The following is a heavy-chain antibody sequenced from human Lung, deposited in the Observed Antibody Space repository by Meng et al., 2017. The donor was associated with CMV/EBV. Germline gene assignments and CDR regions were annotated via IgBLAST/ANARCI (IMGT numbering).Heavy chain of an antibody. V-gene: IGHV7-4-1*01. CDR3: ARWNGRDRNFDY. J-gene: IGHJ4*02. CDR1: GYTFTSYA. Sequence: QVQVVRSGFELKKPAASVKGSCKGSGYTFTSYAMNWVRQPPGKGLEWMGWINNNTGNPTYAQGFTGLFVLTLDSSVSTAYLQTCSLKAEDTAVYFCARWNGRDRNFDYWGQGTLVTVSS. D-gene: IGHD1-1*01. CDR2: INNNTGNP.